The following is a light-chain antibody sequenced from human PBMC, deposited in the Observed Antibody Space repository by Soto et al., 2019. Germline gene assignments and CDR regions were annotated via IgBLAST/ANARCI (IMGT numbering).Light chain of an antibody. CDR2: DAS. V-gene: IGKV3-11*01. J-gene: IGKJ5*01. CDR3: QQRSNWARDT. Sequence: EIVLTQSPATLSLSPGERATLSCRDSQSVTSYLAWYQQTPGQAPRLLXYDASNRATGIPARFSGSGSGTDFTLTISSLEPEDFAVYYCQQRSNWARDTFGQGTRLEIK. CDR1: QSVTSY.